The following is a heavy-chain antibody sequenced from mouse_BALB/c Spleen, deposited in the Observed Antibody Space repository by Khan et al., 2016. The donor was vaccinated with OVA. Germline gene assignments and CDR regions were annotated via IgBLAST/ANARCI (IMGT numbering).Heavy chain of an antibody. V-gene: IGHV1S136*01. D-gene: IGHD1-1*01. CDR2: INPYNDGI. Sequence: EVQLQESGPELVKPGASVKMSCKATGYTFTNYVMHWVKQKPGQGLEWIGYINPYNDGIKYNEKFKGKATLTSDKSSSTAYMELRSLTSEYSPVYYGARYASSPYYAMDYWGQGTSVTVSS. CDR1: GYTFTNYV. J-gene: IGHJ4*01. CDR3: ARYASSPYYAMDY.